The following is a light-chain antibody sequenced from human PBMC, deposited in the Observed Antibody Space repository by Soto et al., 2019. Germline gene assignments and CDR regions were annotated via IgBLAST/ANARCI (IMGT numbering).Light chain of an antibody. V-gene: IGKV3-20*01. Sequence: EVALTQSPGTLSLSPGERVTLSCRASQSISSIYLAWYQQKPGQAPRLLIYATSNRATGIPDRFSGSGSGTDFTLIITRLEPEDFAVYYCQQYGDGNSPRYSFGQGTRLDIK. CDR3: QQYGDGNSPRYS. CDR2: ATS. J-gene: IGKJ2*03. CDR1: QSISSIY.